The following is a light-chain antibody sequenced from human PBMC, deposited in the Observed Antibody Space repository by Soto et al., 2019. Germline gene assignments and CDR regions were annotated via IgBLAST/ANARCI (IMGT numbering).Light chain of an antibody. Sequence: AIQVTQSPSSLSASVGDRVTITCRASQDIRGALAGYQQKPGKAPKLLIYDVSTLESGVPSRFSGSGSGTEFTLTISSLQPEDFGTYYCQQFNSYPITFGHGTRLEIK. CDR2: DVS. J-gene: IGKJ5*01. V-gene: IGKV1-13*02. CDR1: QDIRGA. CDR3: QQFNSYPIT.